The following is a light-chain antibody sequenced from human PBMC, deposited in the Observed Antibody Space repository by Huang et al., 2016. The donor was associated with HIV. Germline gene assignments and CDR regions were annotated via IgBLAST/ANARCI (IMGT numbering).Light chain of an antibody. V-gene: IGKV3-11*01. Sequence: IVLTQSPATLSWYPGERVTLSCRASQSVGNYIAWYPQHPGQSPRLLIYYTANRATGTPVRVSGSGSGTDFALTISNLESEDFAVYYCQQRSSGVTFGGGTKVQVK. CDR3: QQRSSGVT. CDR2: YTA. CDR1: QSVGNY. J-gene: IGKJ4*01.